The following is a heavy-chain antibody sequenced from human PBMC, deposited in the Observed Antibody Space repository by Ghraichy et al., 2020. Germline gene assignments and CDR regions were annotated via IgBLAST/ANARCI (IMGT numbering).Heavy chain of an antibody. Sequence: SETLSLTCTVFGGSISSYYWSWIRQPPGKGLEWIGYIYYSGSTNYNPSLKSRVTISVDTSKNQFSLKLSSVTAADTAVYYCARENTGWSFDYWGQGTLVTVSS. D-gene: IGHD2-15*01. J-gene: IGHJ4*02. CDR1: GGSISSYY. CDR2: IYYSGST. V-gene: IGHV4-59*01. CDR3: ARENTGWSFDY.